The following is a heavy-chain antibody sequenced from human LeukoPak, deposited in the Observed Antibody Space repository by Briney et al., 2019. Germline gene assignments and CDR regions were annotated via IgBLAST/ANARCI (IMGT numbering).Heavy chain of an antibody. J-gene: IGHJ3*02. V-gene: IGHV3-30*18. CDR1: GFTFSSYG. CDR2: ISYDGSNK. Sequence: GGSLRLSCAASGFTFSSYGMHWVRQAPGKGLEWVAVISYDGSNKYYADSVKGRFTISRVNSKNTLYLQMNSLRAEDTAVYYCAKDCPGGCYSGVIWGQGTMVTVSS. CDR3: AKDCPGGCYSGVI. D-gene: IGHD2-21*02.